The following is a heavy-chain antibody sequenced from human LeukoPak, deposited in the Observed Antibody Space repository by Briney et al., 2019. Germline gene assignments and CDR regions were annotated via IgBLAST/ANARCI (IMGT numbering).Heavy chain of an antibody. J-gene: IGHJ4*02. CDR2: INHSGST. CDR3: ARRHCSSTSCYPRRDRTTHFDY. Sequence: SETLSLTCAVYGGSFSGYYWSWIRQPPGKGLEWIGEINHSGSTNYSPSLKSRVTISVDTSKNQFSLKLSSVTAADTAVYYCARRHCSSTSCYPRRDRTTHFDYWGQGTLVTVSS. CDR1: GGSFSGYY. D-gene: IGHD2-2*01. V-gene: IGHV4-34*01.